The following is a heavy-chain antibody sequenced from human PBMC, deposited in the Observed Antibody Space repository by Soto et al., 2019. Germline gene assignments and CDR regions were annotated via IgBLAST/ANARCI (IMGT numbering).Heavy chain of an antibody. V-gene: IGHV4-34*01. Sequence: SETLSLTCAVYGGSFSCYYWSWIRQPPGKGLEWIGEINHSGSTNYNPSLKSRVTISVDTSKNQFSLKLSSVTAADTAVYYCARAALRQIXVVRGVIGRYYYYGMDVWGQGTTVTVSS. CDR1: GGSFSCYY. D-gene: IGHD3-10*01. J-gene: IGHJ6*02. CDR2: INHSGST. CDR3: ARAALRQIXVVRGVIGRYYYYGMDV.